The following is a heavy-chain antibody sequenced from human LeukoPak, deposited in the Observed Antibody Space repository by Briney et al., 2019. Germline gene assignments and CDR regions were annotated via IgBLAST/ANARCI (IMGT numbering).Heavy chain of an antibody. CDR2: ISNNGGYT. V-gene: IGHV3-23*01. J-gene: IGHJ4*02. Sequence: GGTLRLSCAASGFTFSSSAMSWVRQAPGKGLEWVSAISNNGGYTYYADSMQGRFTISRDNSKSTLCLQMNSLRAEDTAVYYCAKQLGYCSDGSCYFSYWGQGTLVTVSS. D-gene: IGHD2-15*01. CDR3: AKQLGYCSDGSCYFSY. CDR1: GFTFSSSA.